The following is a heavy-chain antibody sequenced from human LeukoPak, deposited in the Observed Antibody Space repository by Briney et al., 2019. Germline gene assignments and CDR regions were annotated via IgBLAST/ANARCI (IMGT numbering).Heavy chain of an antibody. Sequence: GGSLRLSCSASGFTFTIYAMHWVRQAPGKGLEYVSAISSNGDSTYYADSVKGRFTISRDNSKNTLYLQMSRLRPEDTAVYYCVKLRYDYVWGSYLGYWGQGTLVTVSS. CDR1: GFTFTIYA. V-gene: IGHV3-64D*06. CDR2: ISSNGDST. CDR3: VKLRYDYVWGSYLGY. D-gene: IGHD3-16*02. J-gene: IGHJ4*02.